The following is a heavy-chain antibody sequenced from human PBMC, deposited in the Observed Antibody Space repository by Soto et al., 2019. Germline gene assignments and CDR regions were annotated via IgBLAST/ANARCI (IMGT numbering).Heavy chain of an antibody. CDR2: IDPSDSYT. CDR3: ARHRCSSTSCYGARARWFDP. CDR1: GYSFTSYW. Sequence: GESLKISCKGSGYSFTSYWISWVRQMPGKGLEWMGRIDPSDSYTNYSPSFQGHVTISADKSISTAYLQWSSLKASDTAMYYCARHRCSSTSCYGARARWFDPWGQGTLVTVSS. D-gene: IGHD2-2*01. V-gene: IGHV5-10-1*01. J-gene: IGHJ5*02.